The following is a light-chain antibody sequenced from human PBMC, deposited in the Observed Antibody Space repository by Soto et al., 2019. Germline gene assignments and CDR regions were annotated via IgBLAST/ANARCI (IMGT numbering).Light chain of an antibody. J-gene: IGKJ1*01. CDR1: QSIATY. CDR2: ATS. V-gene: IGKV1-39*01. Sequence: DIQMTKSPSSLSASVGDRVTITCRSSQSIATYLNWYQHKPGKAPHLLIYATSISQSGVPSRFSGSGSGTDFTLTISGLQPEYFATFYCQQSSSLLTWTFGQGTKVNI. CDR3: QQSSSLLTWT.